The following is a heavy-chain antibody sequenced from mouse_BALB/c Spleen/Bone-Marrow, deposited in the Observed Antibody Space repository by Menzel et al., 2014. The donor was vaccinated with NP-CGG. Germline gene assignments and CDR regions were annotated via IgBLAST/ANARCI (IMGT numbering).Heavy chain of an antibody. J-gene: IGHJ3*01. V-gene: IGHV1-54*01. CDR1: GYAFTNYL. CDR2: INPGSGGT. CDR3: ARELGVFAY. D-gene: IGHD4-1*01. Sequence: QVQLQQSGAELVRPGTSVTVSCKASGYAFTNYLIEWVKQRPGQGLEWIGVINPGSGGTNYNEKFKGKATLTADKSSSTAYMQLSSLTSDDSAVYFCARELGVFAYWGQGTLVTVSA.